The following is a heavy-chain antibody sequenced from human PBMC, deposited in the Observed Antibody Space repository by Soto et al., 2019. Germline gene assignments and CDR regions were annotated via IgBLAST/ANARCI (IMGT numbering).Heavy chain of an antibody. J-gene: IGHJ4*02. V-gene: IGHV3-43*01. CDR1: GFTFDDYT. CDR2: ISWDGGST. CDR3: AKGKRLWFGELPADY. D-gene: IGHD3-10*01. Sequence: GGSLRLSCAASGFTFDDYTMHWVRQAPGKGLEWVSLISWDGGSTYYADSVKGRFTISRDNSKNSLYLQMNSLRTEDTALYYCAKGKRLWFGELPADYWGQGTLVTVSS.